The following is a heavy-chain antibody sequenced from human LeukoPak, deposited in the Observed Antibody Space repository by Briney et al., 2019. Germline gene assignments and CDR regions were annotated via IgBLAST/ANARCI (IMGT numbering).Heavy chain of an antibody. CDR3: AKVPAAIGGFDY. V-gene: IGHV3-23*01. CDR1: GLSFSSFA. D-gene: IGHD6-13*01. Sequence: GGSLRLSCAASGLSFSSFAMSWVRQGPARGLEWVSSIRGNGETFYADSVKGRFTISRDNSKNTLYLQMNSLRAEDTAVYYCAKVPAAIGGFDYWGQGTLVTVSS. J-gene: IGHJ4*02. CDR2: IRGNGET.